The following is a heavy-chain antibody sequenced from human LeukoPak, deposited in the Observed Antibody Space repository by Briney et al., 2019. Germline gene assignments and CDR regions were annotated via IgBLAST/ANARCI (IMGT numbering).Heavy chain of an antibody. CDR1: GFTFSNYA. D-gene: IGHD2-2*01. V-gene: IGHV3-21*01. J-gene: IGHJ4*02. CDR3: ARVLELVNGDIVVVGVGGNDY. CDR2: ISGSSTDL. Sequence: PGGSLRLSCAASGFTFSNYAMNWVRQAPGKGLEWVSSISGSSTDLYYADSVKGRFTISRDNAKNSLYLQMNSLRAEDTAVYYCARVLELVNGDIVVVGVGGNDYWGQGTLVTVSS.